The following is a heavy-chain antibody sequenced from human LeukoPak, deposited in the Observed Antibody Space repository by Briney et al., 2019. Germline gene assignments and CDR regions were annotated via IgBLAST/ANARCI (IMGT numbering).Heavy chain of an antibody. CDR1: GFTFSSYS. CDR2: ISSSSSYI. Sequence: GGSLRLSCAASGFTFSSYSMNWVRQAAGKGLEWVSSISSSSSYIYYADSVKGRFTISRDNAKNSLYLQMNSLRAEDTAVYYCARDAGYCSGGGCYKYFDYWGQGTLVTVSS. D-gene: IGHD2-15*01. J-gene: IGHJ4*02. V-gene: IGHV3-21*01. CDR3: ARDAGYCSGGGCYKYFDY.